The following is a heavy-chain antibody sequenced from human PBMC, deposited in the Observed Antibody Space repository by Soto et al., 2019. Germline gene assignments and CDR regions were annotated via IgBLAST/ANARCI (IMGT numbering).Heavy chain of an antibody. CDR2: ISNTGST. Sequence: LRLSCVASGFTVSNNYMSWVRQAPGRGLEWVSAISNTGSTYYAGSVKGRSTISRDSSTNTLYLEVNSLRADDTAVYYCARSPGPQDSSGYYYFDYWGQGTLVTVSS. J-gene: IGHJ4*02. CDR1: GFTVSNNY. V-gene: IGHV3-53*05. CDR3: ARSPGPQDSSGYYYFDY. D-gene: IGHD3-22*01.